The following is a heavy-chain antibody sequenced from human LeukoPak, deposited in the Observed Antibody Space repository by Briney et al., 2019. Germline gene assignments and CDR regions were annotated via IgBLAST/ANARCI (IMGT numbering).Heavy chain of an antibody. CDR3: ARDVRYSGRHWSWDL. CDR2: ISSSSNTI. J-gene: IGHJ5*02. V-gene: IGHV3-48*04. CDR1: GFTFSSYA. Sequence: PGGSLRLSCAASGFTFSSYAMSWVRQAPGKGLEWVSYISSSSNTIYYVDSVKGRFTISRDNAKNSLYLQMNSLRAEDTAVYYCARDVRYSGRHWSWDLWGQGTLVTVSS. D-gene: IGHD1-26*01.